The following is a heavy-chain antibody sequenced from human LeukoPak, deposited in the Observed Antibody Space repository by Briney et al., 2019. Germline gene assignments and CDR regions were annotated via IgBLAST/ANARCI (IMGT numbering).Heavy chain of an antibody. CDR1: GGSISSYY. CDR2: IYYSGTT. V-gene: IGHV4-59*01. J-gene: IGHJ4*02. D-gene: IGHD3-10*01. Sequence: SETLSLTCTVSGGSISSYYWSWIRQPPGKGLEWIGYIYYSGTTKYSPSLKGRVTISVDTSKNQFSLKLSSVTAADTAVYYCAREDYYGSGSYYYFDYWGQGTLVTVSS. CDR3: AREDYYGSGSYYYFDY.